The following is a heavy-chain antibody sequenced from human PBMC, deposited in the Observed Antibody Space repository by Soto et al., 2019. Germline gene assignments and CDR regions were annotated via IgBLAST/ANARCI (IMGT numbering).Heavy chain of an antibody. V-gene: IGHV3-23*01. J-gene: IGHJ4*02. CDR3: AKNPDYHLTQPSYYFDY. Sequence: GGSLRLSCAASGFTFSSYAMSWVRQAPGKGLEWVSAISGSGGSTYYADSVKGRFTISRDNSKNTLYLQMNSLRAEDTAVYYCAKNPDYHLTQPSYYFDYWGQGTLVTVSS. D-gene: IGHD3-10*01. CDR2: ISGSGGST. CDR1: GFTFSSYA.